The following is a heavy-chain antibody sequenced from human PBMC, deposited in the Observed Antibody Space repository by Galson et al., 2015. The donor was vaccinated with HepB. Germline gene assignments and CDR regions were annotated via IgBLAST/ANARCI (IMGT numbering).Heavy chain of an antibody. Sequence: SLRLSCAASGFTFSSSAIHWVRQASGKGPEWVGRIRSKANNYATSYVPSLKGRFTISRDDSKNMAYLHMKSLKTEDTAVYYCSRLRVLSGYSSRWGQGTLVTVSS. J-gene: IGHJ4*02. CDR1: GFTFSSSA. CDR2: IRSKANNYAT. V-gene: IGHV3-73*01. CDR3: SRLRVLSGYSSR. D-gene: IGHD6-13*01.